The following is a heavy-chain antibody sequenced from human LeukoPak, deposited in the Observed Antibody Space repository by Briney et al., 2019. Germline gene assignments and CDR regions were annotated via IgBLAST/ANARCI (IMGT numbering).Heavy chain of an antibody. CDR3: ARHSVVGATIFDY. V-gene: IGHV4-59*08. CDR2: IYYSGST. D-gene: IGHD1-26*01. Sequence: PSETLSLTCTVSGGSISSYYWSWIRQPPGKGLEWIGYIYYSGSTNYNPSLKSRVTISVDTSKNQFSLKLSSVTAADTAVYYCARHSVVGATIFDYWGQGTLVTVSS. CDR1: GGSISSYY. J-gene: IGHJ4*02.